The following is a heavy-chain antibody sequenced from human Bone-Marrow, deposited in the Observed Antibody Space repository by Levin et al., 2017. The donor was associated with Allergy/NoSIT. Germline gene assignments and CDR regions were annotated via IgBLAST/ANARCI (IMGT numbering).Heavy chain of an antibody. CDR3: ATSKAAPGND. CDR2: IKRDESEK. CDR1: GFTFSEHW. V-gene: IGHV3-7*03. D-gene: IGHD6-13*01. Sequence: SGGSLRLSCAASGFTFSEHWMSWVRQAPGKGLEWVANIKRDESEKYYVGSVKGRFTISRDNTKNSVYLEMNSLRAEDTAVYYCATSKAAPGNDWGQGTLVTVSS. J-gene: IGHJ4*02.